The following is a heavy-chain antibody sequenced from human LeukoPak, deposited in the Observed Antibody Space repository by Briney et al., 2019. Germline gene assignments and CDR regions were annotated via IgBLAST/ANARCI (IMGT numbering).Heavy chain of an antibody. D-gene: IGHD3-3*01. J-gene: IGHJ4*02. CDR2: ISGSGGST. CDR3: AKTSGVVRPYYFDY. V-gene: IGHV3-23*01. CDR1: GFTFSSYA. Sequence: GGSLRLSCAASGFTFSSYAMSWVRQAPGKGLEWVSAISGSGGSTYYADSVKGRFTISRDNSKNTLYLHMNTLRAEDTAVYYCAKTSGVVRPYYFDYWGQGTLVTVSS.